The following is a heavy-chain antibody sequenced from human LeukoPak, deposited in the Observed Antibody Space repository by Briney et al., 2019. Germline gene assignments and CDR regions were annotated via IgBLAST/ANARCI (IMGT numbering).Heavy chain of an antibody. CDR1: GGSISSYY. J-gene: IGHJ4*02. CDR2: IYYSGST. Sequence: PSETLSLTCTVSGGSISSYYWSWIRQPPGKGLEWIGYIYYSGSTNYNPSLKSRVTISADTSKNQFSLKLSSVTAADTAVYYCARLQGHMLYSYGYYFDYWGQGTLVTVSS. V-gene: IGHV4-59*08. D-gene: IGHD5-18*01. CDR3: ARLQGHMLYSYGYYFDY.